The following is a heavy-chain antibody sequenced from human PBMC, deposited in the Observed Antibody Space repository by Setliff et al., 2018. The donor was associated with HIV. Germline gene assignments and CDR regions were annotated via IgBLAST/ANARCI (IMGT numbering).Heavy chain of an antibody. CDR1: GFAISDYA. CDR3: AKESQRNCNGSFCPLHYAMDV. J-gene: IGHJ6*02. Sequence: GESLTISCAGSGFAISDYAVSWVRQAPGKGLEWVSAITGGAETTFYAESLKGRLTISRDNSKNTVYLQIDSLRPEDTAIYYCAKESQRNCNGSFCPLHYAMDVWGPGTTVTVSS. V-gene: IGHV3-23*01. CDR2: ITGGAETT. D-gene: IGHD2-15*01.